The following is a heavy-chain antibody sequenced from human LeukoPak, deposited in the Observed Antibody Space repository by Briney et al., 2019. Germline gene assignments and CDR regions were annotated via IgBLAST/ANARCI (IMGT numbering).Heavy chain of an antibody. CDR3: ARGAYYYDSSGPPAGY. D-gene: IGHD3-22*01. J-gene: IGHJ4*02. CDR2: RNPNSGNT. Sequence: GASVKVSCKASGYTFTSYDINWVRQAPGQGLRGWEWRNPNSGNTGYAQKFQGRVTMTRNTSISTAYMELSSLRSEDTAVYYCARGAYYYDSSGPPAGYWGQGTLVTVSS. CDR1: GYTFTSYD. V-gene: IGHV1-8*01.